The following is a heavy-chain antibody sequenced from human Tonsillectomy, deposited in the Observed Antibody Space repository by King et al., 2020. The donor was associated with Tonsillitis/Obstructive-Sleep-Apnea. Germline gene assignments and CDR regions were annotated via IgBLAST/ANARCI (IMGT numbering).Heavy chain of an antibody. Sequence: QLVQSGAEVKKPGASVKVSRKASGYTFTNYAMHWVRQAPGQRLEWMGWINGGNGNTKYSQKFQGRVSITRDTSASTAYMELSSLRSEDTAVYYCAATYYYDSSGFNYWGQGTLVTVSS. CDR3: AATYYYDSSGFNY. J-gene: IGHJ4*02. CDR2: INGGNGNT. V-gene: IGHV1-3*01. D-gene: IGHD3-22*01. CDR1: GYTFTNYA.